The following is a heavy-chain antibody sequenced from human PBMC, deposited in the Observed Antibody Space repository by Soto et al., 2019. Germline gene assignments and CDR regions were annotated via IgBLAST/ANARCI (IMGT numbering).Heavy chain of an antibody. Sequence: SETLSLTCTVSGGSISSSSYYWGWIRQPPGKGLEWIGSIYYSGSTYYNPSLKSRVTISVDTSKNQFSLKLSSVTAADTAVYYCARHKIYCSSTSCYGSYMDVWGKGTTVTVSS. J-gene: IGHJ6*03. V-gene: IGHV4-39*01. CDR2: IYYSGST. D-gene: IGHD2-2*01. CDR3: ARHKIYCSSTSCYGSYMDV. CDR1: GGSISSSSYY.